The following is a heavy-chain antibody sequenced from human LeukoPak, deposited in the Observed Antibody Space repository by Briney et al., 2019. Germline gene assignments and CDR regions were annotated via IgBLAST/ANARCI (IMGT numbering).Heavy chain of an antibody. CDR2: IIPIFGTA. J-gene: IGHJ5*02. V-gene: IGHV1-69*01. D-gene: IGHD2-15*01. Sequence: ASVKVSCKASGGTFTSYDISWVRQAPGQGLEWMGGIIPIFGTANYAQKFQGRVTITADESTSTAYMELSSLRSEDTAVYYCARDLGYCSGGSCPPGGFDPWGQGTLVTVSS. CDR1: GGTFTSYD. CDR3: ARDLGYCSGGSCPPGGFDP.